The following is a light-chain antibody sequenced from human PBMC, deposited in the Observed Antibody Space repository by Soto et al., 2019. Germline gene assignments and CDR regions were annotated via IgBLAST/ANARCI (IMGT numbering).Light chain of an antibody. J-gene: IGLJ3*02. CDR2: EVS. CDR3: SSYTYSSTLVV. V-gene: IGLV2-14*01. Sequence: QSVLTQPASVSGSPGQSITISCTGTSNDVGGYHYVSWYQQHPGKAPKLIIYEVSDRPSGVSNRFSGSKSGNTASLTISGLQAEDEADYYCSSYTYSSTLVVFGGGTKVTVL. CDR1: SNDVGGYHY.